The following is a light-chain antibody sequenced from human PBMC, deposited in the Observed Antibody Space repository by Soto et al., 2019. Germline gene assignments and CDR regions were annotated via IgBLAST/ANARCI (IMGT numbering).Light chain of an antibody. CDR2: KAS. V-gene: IGKV1-5*03. CDR1: QTISSW. CDR3: QQYNSYSEA. J-gene: IGKJ1*01. Sequence: DIPMTQSPSTLSGSVGDRVTITCRASQTISSWLAWYQQKPGKAPKLLIYKASTFKSGVPSRFSGSGSGTEFTLTISSLQPAAFATYYCQQYNSYSEAFGQGTKVELK.